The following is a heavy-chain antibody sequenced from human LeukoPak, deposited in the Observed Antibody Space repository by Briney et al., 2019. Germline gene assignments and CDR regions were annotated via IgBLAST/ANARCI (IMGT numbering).Heavy chain of an antibody. CDR1: GFTFSSYS. CDR3: AKDPLALYSSGWSTGGDY. J-gene: IGHJ4*02. V-gene: IGHV3-21*04. Sequence: PGGSLRLSCAASGFTFSSYSMNWVRQAPGKGLEWVSSISSSSYIYYADSVKGRFTISRDNAKNSLYLQMNSLRAEDTAVYYCAKDPLALYSSGWSTGGDYWGQGTLVTVSS. D-gene: IGHD6-19*01. CDR2: ISSSSYI.